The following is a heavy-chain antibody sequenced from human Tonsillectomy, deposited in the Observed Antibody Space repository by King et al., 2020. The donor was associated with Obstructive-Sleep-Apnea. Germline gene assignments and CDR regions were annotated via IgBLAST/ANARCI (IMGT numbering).Heavy chain of an antibody. CDR3: ARDFSAPFDY. D-gene: IGHD6-19*01. Sequence: VQLVESGGGLVQPGGSLRLSCAASGFTFTSYWMSWVRQAPGKGLEWVANIKQDGCEKYYVDSVKGRFIIFRDNAKNSLYLQMNSLRAEDTAVYHCARDFSAPFDYWGQGTLVTVSS. J-gene: IGHJ4*02. V-gene: IGHV3-7*03. CDR2: IKQDGCEK. CDR1: GFTFTSYW.